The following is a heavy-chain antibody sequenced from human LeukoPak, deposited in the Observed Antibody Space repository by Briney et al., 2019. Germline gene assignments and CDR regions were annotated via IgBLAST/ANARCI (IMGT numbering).Heavy chain of an antibody. V-gene: IGHV3-30-3*02. D-gene: IGHD4-17*01. CDR2: ISYDGSNK. CDR1: GFTFSSYA. J-gene: IGHJ4*02. CDR3: AKETRLRNLRGNTADYFDY. Sequence: PGGSLRLSCAASGFTFSSYAMHWVRQAPGKGLEWVAVISYDGSNKYYADSVKGRFTISRDNSKNTLYLQMNSLRAEDTAVYYCAKETRLRNLRGNTADYFDYWGQGTLVTVSS.